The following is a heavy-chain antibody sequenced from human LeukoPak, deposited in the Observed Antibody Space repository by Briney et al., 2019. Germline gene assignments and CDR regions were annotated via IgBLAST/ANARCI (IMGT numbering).Heavy chain of an antibody. CDR2: IYYNGST. J-gene: IGHJ5*02. V-gene: IGHV4-30-4*01. CDR3: AREAANEIVAVWNWFDP. Sequence: TLPLTFTVSGGSISSGDYHWSWIRQPPGKGLEWIGYIYYNGSTYYNPSLKSRVTISEDTSKNQFSLKLTSVTAADTAVYYCAREAANEIVAVWNWFDPWGQGALVTVSS. CDR1: GGSISSGDYH. D-gene: IGHD2-21*01.